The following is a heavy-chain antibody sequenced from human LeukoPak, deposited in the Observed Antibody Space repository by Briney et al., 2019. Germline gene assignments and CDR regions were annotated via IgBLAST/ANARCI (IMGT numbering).Heavy chain of an antibody. V-gene: IGHV1-46*01. CDR1: GYTFTSYY. CDR2: INPSGGST. J-gene: IGHJ4*02. D-gene: IGHD3-10*01. CDR3: ARDEGRYYGSGSYFGDRNFDY. Sequence: GASVKVSCKASGYTFTSYYMHWVRQAPGQGLEWMGIINPSGGSTSYAQKFQGRVTMTRDTSTSTVYMELSSLRSEDTAVYYCARDEGRYYGSGSYFGDRNFDYWGQGTLVTVSS.